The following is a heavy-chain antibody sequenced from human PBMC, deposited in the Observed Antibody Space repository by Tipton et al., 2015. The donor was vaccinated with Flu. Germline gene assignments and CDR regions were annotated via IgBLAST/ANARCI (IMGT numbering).Heavy chain of an antibody. CDR3: ARARWAAAGTEYYFDY. CDR2: IYYSGST. V-gene: IGHV4-39*07. CDR1: GGSISSTSYY. J-gene: IGHJ4*02. Sequence: TLSLTCTVSGGSISSTSYYWGWIRQPPGKGLEWIGSIYYSGSTYYNPSLKSRVTISVDTPKNQFSLKLSSVTAADTAVYYCARARWAAAGTEYYFDYWGQGTLVPVSS. D-gene: IGHD6-13*01.